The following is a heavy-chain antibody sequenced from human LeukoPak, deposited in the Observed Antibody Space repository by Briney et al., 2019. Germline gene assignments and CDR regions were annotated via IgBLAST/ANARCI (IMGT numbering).Heavy chain of an antibody. D-gene: IGHD6-19*01. Sequence: GGSLRLSCAASGFTFSDYYMSWIRQAPGKGLEWVSYISSSGSTIYYADSVKGRFTISRDNAKNSLYLQMNSPRAEDTALYYCAKDPTPGYSSGWYSHWGQGTLVTVSS. CDR3: AKDPTPGYSSGWYSH. CDR1: GFTFSDYY. V-gene: IGHV3-11*01. J-gene: IGHJ4*02. CDR2: ISSSGSTI.